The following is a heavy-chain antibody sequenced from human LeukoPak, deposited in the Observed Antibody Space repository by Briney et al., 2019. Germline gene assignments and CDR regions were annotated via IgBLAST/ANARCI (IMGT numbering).Heavy chain of an antibody. CDR2: ISGSGGST. CDR1: GFTFTSYS. V-gene: IGHV3-23*01. J-gene: IGHJ4*02. D-gene: IGHD6-19*01. CDR3: AKRRNSGKDDY. Sequence: PGGSLRLSCAASGFTFTSYSMNWVRQAPGKGLEWVSTISGSGGSTYYADSVKGRFTISRDNSKNTLYLQMNSLRAEDTAVYYCAKRRNSGKDDYWGQGTLVTVSS.